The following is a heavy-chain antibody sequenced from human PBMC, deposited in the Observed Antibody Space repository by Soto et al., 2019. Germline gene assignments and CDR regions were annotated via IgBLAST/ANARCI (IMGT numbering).Heavy chain of an antibody. CDR1: GGSISSSNW. CDR2: IYHSGST. V-gene: IGHV4-4*02. CDR3: ARDQLWFGDFNTWGMDV. Sequence: QVQLQESGPGLVKPSGTLSLTCAVSGGSISSSNWWSWVRQPPGKGLEWSGEIYHSGSTNYNPSRKSRVTISVDKSKNQFSLKLSSVTAADTAVYYCARDQLWFGDFNTWGMDVWGQGTTVTVSS. D-gene: IGHD3-10*01. J-gene: IGHJ6*02.